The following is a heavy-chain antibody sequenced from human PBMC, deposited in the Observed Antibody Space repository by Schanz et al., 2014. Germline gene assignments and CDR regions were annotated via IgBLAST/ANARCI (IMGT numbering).Heavy chain of an antibody. D-gene: IGHD2-2*01. Sequence: QVQLQESGPGLVKPSETLSLTCTVSGGSISNYYWSWIRQHPGKGLEWIGYIYYSGTTYYSPSLKSRITISVDTSKNQFSLKLSSVTAADTAVYYCARSRSSTRSDYWGQGTLVTVSS. J-gene: IGHJ4*02. CDR2: IYYSGTT. CDR3: ARSRSSTRSDY. CDR1: GGSISNYY. V-gene: IGHV4-59*06.